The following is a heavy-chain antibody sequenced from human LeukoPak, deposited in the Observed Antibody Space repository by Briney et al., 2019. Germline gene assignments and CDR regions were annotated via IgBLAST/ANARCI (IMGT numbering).Heavy chain of an antibody. V-gene: IGHV4-59*01. D-gene: IGHD5/OR15-5a*01. J-gene: IGHJ3*02. CDR1: GGSISSFY. Sequence: SETLSLTCTVSGGSISSFYWSWIRQPPGKGLEYIGYISYSETTSYNPSLKSRVTISVDASKNQFSLKLTSVTAADTAVYYCARDKGLPQAFDIWGQGTMVTVSS. CDR3: ARDKGLPQAFDI. CDR2: ISYSETT.